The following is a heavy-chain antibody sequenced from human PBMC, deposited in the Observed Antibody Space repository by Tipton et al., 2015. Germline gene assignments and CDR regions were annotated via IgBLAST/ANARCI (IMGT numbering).Heavy chain of an antibody. CDR1: GFTFSGYG. J-gene: IGHJ5*02. CDR2: ISYDGRNK. V-gene: IGHV3-30*18. CDR3: AKEWRSGYPIFDP. D-gene: IGHD3-22*01. Sequence: SLRLSCAASGFTFSGYGMHWVRQAPGKGLEWVAVISYDGRNKYYADSVKGRFTISRDNSKNTLYLQMNSLRAEDTAVYYCAKEWRSGYPIFDPWGQGTLVTVSS.